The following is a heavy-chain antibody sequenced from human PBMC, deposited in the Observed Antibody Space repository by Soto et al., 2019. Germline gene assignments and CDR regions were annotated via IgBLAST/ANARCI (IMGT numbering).Heavy chain of an antibody. CDR3: TRPYYGSGSPMDV. V-gene: IGHV3-73*01. Sequence: EVQLVESGGGLVQPGGSLKLSCAASGFTFSGSAMHWVRQASGKGLEWVGRIRSKANSYATAYAASVKGRFTISRDDSKNTAYLQMNSLKTEDTAVYYCTRPYYGSGSPMDVWGKGTTVTVSS. CDR2: IRSKANSYAT. CDR1: GFTFSGSA. J-gene: IGHJ6*03. D-gene: IGHD3-10*01.